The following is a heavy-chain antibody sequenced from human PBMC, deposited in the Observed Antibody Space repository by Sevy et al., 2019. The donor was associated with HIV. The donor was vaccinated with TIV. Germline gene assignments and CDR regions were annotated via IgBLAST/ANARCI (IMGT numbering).Heavy chain of an antibody. D-gene: IGHD2-8*02. J-gene: IGHJ4*02. V-gene: IGHV3-9*01. CDR3: AKGLTTGRPKGGFDS. CDR2: INWNSGSI. CDR1: GYIFNEYA. Sequence: GGSLRLSCTGSGYIFNEYAMFWVRQAPGKGLEWVSGINWNSGSIGYADSVKGRFTISRDGAKKSLYLKMNSLRPEDTAFYYCAKGLTTGRPKGGFDSWGQGTLVTVSS.